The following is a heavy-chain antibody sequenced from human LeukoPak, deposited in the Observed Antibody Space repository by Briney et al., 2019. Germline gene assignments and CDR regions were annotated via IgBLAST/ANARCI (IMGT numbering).Heavy chain of an antibody. CDR2: ISSSSSII. Sequence: PGGSLRLSCAASVFTLSSYSMNWVRQAPGKGLEWVSFISSSSSIIYYADSVKGRFTISRDNAKNSLYLQMNSLRDEDTAAYYCARKVGYSIVSMDVWGQGTTVTVSS. CDR3: ARKVGYSIVSMDV. D-gene: IGHD2/OR15-2a*01. J-gene: IGHJ6*02. CDR1: VFTLSSYS. V-gene: IGHV3-48*02.